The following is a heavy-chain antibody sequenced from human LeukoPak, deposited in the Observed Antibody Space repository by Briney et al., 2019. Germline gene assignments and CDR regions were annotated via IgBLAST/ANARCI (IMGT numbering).Heavy chain of an antibody. D-gene: IGHD6-13*01. CDR1: GGSISSYY. CDR2: IYYSGST. V-gene: IGHV4-59*12. J-gene: IGHJ5*02. CDR3: ARGLPYSSSWYRGTTINWFDP. Sequence: SETLSLTCTVSGGSISSYYWSWIRQPPGKGLEWIGYIYYSGSTNYNPSLKSRVTISVDTSKNQFSLKLSSVTAADTAVYYCARGLPYSSSWYRGTTINWFDPWGQGTLVTVSS.